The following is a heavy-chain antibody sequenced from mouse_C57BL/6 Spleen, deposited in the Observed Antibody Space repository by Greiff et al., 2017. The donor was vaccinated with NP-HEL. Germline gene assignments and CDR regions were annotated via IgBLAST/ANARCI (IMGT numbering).Heavy chain of an antibody. V-gene: IGHV5-6*01. CDR2: ISSGGSYT. Sequence: EVHLVESGGDLVKPGGSLKLSCAASGFTFSSYGMSWVRQTPDKRLEWVATISSGGSYTYYPDSVKGRFTISRDNAKNTLYLQMSSLKSEDTAMYYCASLNYDYYAMDYWGQGTSVTVSS. D-gene: IGHD2-1*01. J-gene: IGHJ4*01. CDR1: GFTFSSYG. CDR3: ASLNYDYYAMDY.